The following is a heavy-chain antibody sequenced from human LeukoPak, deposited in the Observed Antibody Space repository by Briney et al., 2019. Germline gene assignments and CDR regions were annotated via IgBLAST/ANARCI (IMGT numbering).Heavy chain of an antibody. CDR1: GFTFSSYA. V-gene: IGHV3-30*04. CDR2: ISYDGSNK. J-gene: IGHJ6*04. D-gene: IGHD1-1*01. CDR3: AKDWATGTTGIYYYYYGMDV. Sequence: PGRSLRLSCAASGFTFSSYAMHWVRQAPGKGLEWVAVISYDGSNKYYADSVKGRFTISRDNSKNTLYLQMNSLRAEDTAVYYCAKDWATGTTGIYYYYYGMDVWGKGTTVTVSS.